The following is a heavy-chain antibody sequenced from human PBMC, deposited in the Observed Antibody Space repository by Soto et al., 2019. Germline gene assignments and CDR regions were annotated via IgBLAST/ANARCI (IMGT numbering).Heavy chain of an antibody. J-gene: IGHJ4*02. Sequence: SETMSLACAVYCGSFSCYYWSLIRQVPGKGLEWIGEIKHSASNNYNPSLNRRVTISVDTSKNQFSLTLSSVTAADTAVYYCASSEAARPPYFDYWGQGTLVTVSS. D-gene: IGHD2-2*01. CDR1: CGSFSCYY. CDR2: IKHSASN. CDR3: ASSEAARPPYFDY. V-gene: IGHV4-34*01.